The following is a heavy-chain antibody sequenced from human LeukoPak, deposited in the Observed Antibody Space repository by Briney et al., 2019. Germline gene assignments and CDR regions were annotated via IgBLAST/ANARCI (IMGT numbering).Heavy chain of an antibody. J-gene: IGHJ4*02. CDR3: TTELDIRPNHY. V-gene: IGHV3-15*01. CDR2: IKRKSDGGTT. Sequence: GGSLRLSCAASGFTFSSYAMSWVRQAPGKGLEWVGRIKRKSDGGTTDYAAPVKGRFTISRDDSENTLYLQMNSLKSEDTAVYYCTTELDIRPNHYWGQGTLVTVSS. D-gene: IGHD3-22*01. CDR1: GFTFSSYA.